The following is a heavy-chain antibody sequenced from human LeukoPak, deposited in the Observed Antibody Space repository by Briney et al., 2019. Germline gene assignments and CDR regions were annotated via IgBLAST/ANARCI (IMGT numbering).Heavy chain of an antibody. CDR1: GGSINSGGYY. CDR2: IYYSGST. Sequence: SQTLSLTCTVSGGSINSGGYYWRWIRQHPGKGLEWIGYIYYSGSTYYNPSLKSRVTISVDTSKNQFSLKLSSVTAADTAVYYCARDLGRSYYYYYYGMDVWGQGTTVTVSS. D-gene: IGHD7-27*01. J-gene: IGHJ6*02. CDR3: ARDLGRSYYYYYYGMDV. V-gene: IGHV4-31*03.